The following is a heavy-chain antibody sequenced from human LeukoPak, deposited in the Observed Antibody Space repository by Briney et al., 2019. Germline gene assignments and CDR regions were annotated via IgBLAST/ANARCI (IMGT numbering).Heavy chain of an antibody. CDR3: AREEWLAQGVFDY. CDR1: GFTFSSYG. D-gene: IGHD6-19*01. J-gene: IGHJ4*02. Sequence: GGSLRLSCAASGFTFSSYGMHWVRQAPGKGLEWVAVISYDGSNKYYADSVKGRFTISRDNSKNTLYLQMNSLRAEDTAVYYCAREEWLAQGVFDYWGQGTLVTVSS. CDR2: ISYDGSNK. V-gene: IGHV3-30*03.